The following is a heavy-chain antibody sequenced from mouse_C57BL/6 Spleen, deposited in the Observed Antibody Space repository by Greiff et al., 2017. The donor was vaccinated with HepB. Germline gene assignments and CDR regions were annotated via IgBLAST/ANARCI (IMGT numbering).Heavy chain of an antibody. V-gene: IGHV1-80*01. D-gene: IGHD2-5*01. CDR2: IYPGDGDT. J-gene: IGHJ1*03. Sequence: VNVVESGAELVKPGASVKISCKASGYAFSSYWMNWVKQRPGKGLEWIGQIYPGDGDTNYNGKFKGKATLTADKSSSTAYMQLSSLTSEDSAVYFCAYYSKRYFDVWGTGTTVTVSS. CDR3: AYYSKRYFDV. CDR1: GYAFSSYW.